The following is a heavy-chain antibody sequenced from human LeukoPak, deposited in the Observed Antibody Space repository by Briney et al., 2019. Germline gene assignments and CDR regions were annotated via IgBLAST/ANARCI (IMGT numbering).Heavy chain of an antibody. J-gene: IGHJ4*02. V-gene: IGHV4-39*01. D-gene: IGHD5-12*01. CDR1: GGSISSSNYY. CDR3: ARRRIVATIDY. Sequence: SETLSLTCTVSGGSISSSNYYWGWIRQPPGKGLERIGSIYYSGSTYYNPSLKSRVTISVDTSKNQFSLKLSSVTAADTAVYYCARRRIVATIDYWGQGTLVTVSS. CDR2: IYYSGST.